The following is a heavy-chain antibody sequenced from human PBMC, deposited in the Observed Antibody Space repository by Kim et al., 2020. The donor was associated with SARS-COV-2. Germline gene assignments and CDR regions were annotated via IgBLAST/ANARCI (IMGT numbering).Heavy chain of an antibody. J-gene: IGHJ6*02. D-gene: IGHD3-9*01. CDR3: AVSVVLTGYYMGMDV. CDR1: GFTFDDYA. CDR2: ISWNSGSI. V-gene: IGHV3-9*01. Sequence: GGSLRLSCAASGFTFDDYAMHWVLQAPGKGLEWVSGISWNSGSIGYADSVKGRFTISRDNAKNSLYLQMNSLRAEDTALYYCAVSVVLTGYYMGMDVWGQGTTATVSS.